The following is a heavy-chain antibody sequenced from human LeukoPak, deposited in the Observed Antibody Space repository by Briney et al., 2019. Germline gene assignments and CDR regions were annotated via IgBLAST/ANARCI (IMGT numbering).Heavy chain of an antibody. Sequence: VASVKVSCKASGGTFSSYAMSWVRQAPGQGLEWMGRIIPIFGTANYAQKFQGRVTITTDESTSTAYMELSSLRSEDTAVYYCATTVLDAFDIWGQGTMVTVSS. CDR2: IIPIFGTA. J-gene: IGHJ3*02. CDR1: GGTFSSYA. V-gene: IGHV1-69*05. CDR3: ATTVLDAFDI. D-gene: IGHD4-17*01.